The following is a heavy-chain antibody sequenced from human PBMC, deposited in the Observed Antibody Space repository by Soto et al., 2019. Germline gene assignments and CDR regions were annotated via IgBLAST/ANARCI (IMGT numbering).Heavy chain of an antibody. V-gene: IGHV4-39*07. J-gene: IGHJ6*03. CDR1: GGSISSSSYY. CDR2: IYYSGST. Sequence: SETLSLTCTVSGGSISSSSYYWGWIRQPPGKGLEWIGSIYYSGSTYYNPSLKSRVTISVDTSKNQFSLKLSSVTAADTAVYYCAREISIFQPERRVDYYYYMDVWGKGTTVTVSS. CDR3: AREISIFQPERRVDYYYYMDV. D-gene: IGHD3-3*02.